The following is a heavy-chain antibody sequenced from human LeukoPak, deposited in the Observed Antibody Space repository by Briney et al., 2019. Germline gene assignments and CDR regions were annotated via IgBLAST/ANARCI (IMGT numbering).Heavy chain of an antibody. CDR1: GFTFSSYT. CDR3: ARGSEGYCSGGGCYYGMDV. D-gene: IGHD2-15*01. CDR2: ISSSSSYV. J-gene: IGHJ6*01. Sequence: WGSLRLSCAASGFTFSSYTMNWVRQAPGKGLEWVSYISSSSSYVYYADSVKGRFTISRDNAENSLYLQMNSLRAEDTAVYYCARGSEGYCSGGGCYYGMDVWGQGTTVTVSS. V-gene: IGHV3-21*01.